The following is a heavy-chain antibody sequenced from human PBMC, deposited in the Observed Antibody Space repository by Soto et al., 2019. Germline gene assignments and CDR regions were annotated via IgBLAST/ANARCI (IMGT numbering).Heavy chain of an antibody. V-gene: IGHV4-59*08. CDR2: IYYSGST. D-gene: IGHD1-26*01. CDR1: GGSISSYY. CDR3: ARRSSGSYFAFDI. Sequence: QVQLQESGPGLVKPSETLSLTCTVSGGSISSYYWSWIRQPPGKGLEWIGYIYYSGSTNYNPSLKRRVTRSVDTAKNQFSLKLSQVTAADTAVYYCARRSSGSYFAFDIWGQGTMVTVSS. J-gene: IGHJ3*02.